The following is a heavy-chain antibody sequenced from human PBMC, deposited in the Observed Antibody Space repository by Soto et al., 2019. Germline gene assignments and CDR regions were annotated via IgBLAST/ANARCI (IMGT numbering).Heavy chain of an antibody. J-gene: IGHJ6*02. V-gene: IGHV3-33*01. CDR3: ARGKLLIAHYGMDV. CDR2: IWYDGSNK. Sequence: QVQLVESGGGVDQPGRSLRLSCAASGFTFSSYGMHWVRQAPGKGLEWVAVIWYDGSNKYYADSVKGRFTISRDNSKNTLYLQMNSLRAEDTAVYYCARGKLLIAHYGMDVWGQGTTVTVSS. D-gene: IGHD3-10*01. CDR1: GFTFSSYG.